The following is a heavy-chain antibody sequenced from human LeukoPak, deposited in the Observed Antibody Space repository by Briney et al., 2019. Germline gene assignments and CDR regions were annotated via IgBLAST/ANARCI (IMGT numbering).Heavy chain of an antibody. V-gene: IGHV3-23*01. J-gene: IGHJ4*02. D-gene: IGHD4-17*01. CDR1: GFGFSTYA. Sequence: GGSLRLSCAASGFGFSTYAMNWVRQAPGKGLEWVSALSGSGGSTYYADSVRGRFTISRDNSKNTLYLLMNSLRAEDTAVYYCAKDLDYGNDYWGQGTLVTVSS. CDR3: AKDLDYGNDY. CDR2: LSGSGGST.